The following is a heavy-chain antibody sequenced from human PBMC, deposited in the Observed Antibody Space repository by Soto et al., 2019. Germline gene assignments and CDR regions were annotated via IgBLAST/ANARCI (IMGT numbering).Heavy chain of an antibody. CDR1: GYIFTSYQ. V-gene: IGHV1-46*01. CDR3: VRCGSGGSCYTSPLSY. Sequence: QVQVVQSGTEVKKPGASVKVSCKASGYIFTSYQMHWVRQAPGQGLDWMGNIKPSDGTTTYAQKFQGRVTMTSDTSTRTIYMELSSLTSEDTAVYFCVRCGSGGSCYTSPLSYWGQGTLVTVSS. D-gene: IGHD2-21*01. CDR2: IKPSDGTT. J-gene: IGHJ4*02.